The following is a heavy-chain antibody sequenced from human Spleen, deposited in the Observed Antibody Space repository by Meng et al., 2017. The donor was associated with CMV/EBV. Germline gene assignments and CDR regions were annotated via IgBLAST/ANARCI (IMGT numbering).Heavy chain of an antibody. Sequence: SETLSLTCTVSGGSISGYYWSWIRQPPGKGLEWIGYIYYSGSTTYNPSLKSRVTISVDTSKNQFSLILRSVTAADTAVYYCARENGTYSHYVHYYYGMDVWGRGTTVTVSS. CDR1: GGSISGYY. CDR2: IYYSGST. CDR3: ARENGTYSHYVHYYYGMDV. J-gene: IGHJ6*02. D-gene: IGHD4-11*01. V-gene: IGHV4-59*01.